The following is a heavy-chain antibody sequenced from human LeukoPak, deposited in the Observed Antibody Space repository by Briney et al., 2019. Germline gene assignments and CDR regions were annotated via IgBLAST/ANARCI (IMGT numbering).Heavy chain of an antibody. CDR1: GFTFSSYW. CDR3: AKDITAWGAAAGL. D-gene: IGHD6-13*01. V-gene: IGHV3-7*03. Sequence: GGSLRLSCAASGFTFSSYWMSWVRQAPGKGLEWVANIKQDGSEKYYVDSVKGRFTISRDNAKNSLYLQMNSLRAEDTALYYCAKDITAWGAAAGLWGQGTLVTVSS. CDR2: IKQDGSEK. J-gene: IGHJ4*02.